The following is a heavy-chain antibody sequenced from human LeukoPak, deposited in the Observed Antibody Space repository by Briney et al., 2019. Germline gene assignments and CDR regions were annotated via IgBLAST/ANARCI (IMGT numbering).Heavy chain of an antibody. J-gene: IGHJ4*02. V-gene: IGHV1-2*02. D-gene: IGHD3-22*01. CDR2: INPNSGGT. CDR3: ARGTNYYYDSSGYHDY. CDR1: GYTFTGYY. Sequence: ASVKVSCKASGYTFTGYYMHWVRQAPGQGLEWMGWINPNSGGTNYAQKFQGRVTMTRDTSISTAYMELSRLRSDDTAVYYCARGTNYYYDSSGYHDYWGQGTLVTDSS.